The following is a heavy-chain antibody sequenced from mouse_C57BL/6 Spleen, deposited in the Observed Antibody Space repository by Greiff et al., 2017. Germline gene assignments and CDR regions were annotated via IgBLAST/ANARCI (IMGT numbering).Heavy chain of an antibody. CDR2: IDPEDGDT. D-gene: IGHD2-4*01. V-gene: IGHV14-4*01. Sequence: VQLQQSGAELVKPGASVKLSCTASGFNINDDYMHWVKQRPEQGLEWIGWIDPEDGDTDYASKFQGKATITADTSSNTAYLQLSSLTSEDTAVYYCTTFYYDYDGGWFAYWGQGTLVTVSA. CDR3: TTFYYDYDGGWFAY. CDR1: GFNINDDY. J-gene: IGHJ3*01.